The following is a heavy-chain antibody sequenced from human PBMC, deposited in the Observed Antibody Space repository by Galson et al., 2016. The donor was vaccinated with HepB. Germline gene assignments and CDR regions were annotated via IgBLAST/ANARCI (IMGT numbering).Heavy chain of an antibody. CDR1: GGSMRSYY. J-gene: IGHJ6*02. D-gene: IGHD3-10*01. V-gene: IGHV4-59*01. CDR2: IYHNGGT. Sequence: SETLSLTCTVSGGSMRSYYWSWIRQAPGKGLEWIGTIYHNGGTNYNPSLRSRVTISIDASKIYFSLKVRSVTAAGTAVYYCTRVPGHDYFYGAMDVWGPGTTVTVSS. CDR3: TRVPGHDYFYGAMDV.